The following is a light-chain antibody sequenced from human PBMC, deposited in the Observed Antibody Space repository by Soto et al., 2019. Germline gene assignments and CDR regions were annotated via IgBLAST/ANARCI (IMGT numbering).Light chain of an antibody. V-gene: IGLV1-44*01. CDR1: SSNIGRNT. CDR2: SNN. Sequence: QSVLTQPPSASWTPGQMVTISCSGSSSNIGRNTVNWYQQLPGTAPKLLIYSNNQRPSGVPDRFSGSKSGTSASLAISGLQSEDEADYYCAAWDDSLNGLYVFGTGTKVTVL. J-gene: IGLJ1*01. CDR3: AAWDDSLNGLYV.